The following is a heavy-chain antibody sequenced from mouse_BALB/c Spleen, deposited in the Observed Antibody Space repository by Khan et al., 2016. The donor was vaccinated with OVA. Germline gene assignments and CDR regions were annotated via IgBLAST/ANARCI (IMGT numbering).Heavy chain of an antibody. CDR1: GYSITSGYG. Sequence: QLEESGPGLVKPSQSLSLTCTVTGYSITSGYGWNWIRQFPGNKLEWMGYISYSGSTNYNPSLKSRTSITRDTSKNQFFLQLNSVTTEDTATXYCARTARIKYWGQGTTLTVSS. CDR2: ISYSGST. J-gene: IGHJ2*01. V-gene: IGHV3-2*02. D-gene: IGHD1-2*01. CDR3: ARTARIKY.